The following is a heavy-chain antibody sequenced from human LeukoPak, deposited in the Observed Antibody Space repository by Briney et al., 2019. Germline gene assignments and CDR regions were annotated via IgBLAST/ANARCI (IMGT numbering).Heavy chain of an antibody. CDR1: GGSISSYY. CDR2: VYYSGST. D-gene: IGHD3-22*01. J-gene: IGHJ4*02. Sequence: SETLSLTCTVSGGSISSYYWSWIRQPPGKGLAGIGYVYYSGSTNYNPSLKSRVTISVDTSKNQFSLKLSSVTAADTAVYYCARNRWYYDSSGYQPEGFDYWGQGTLVTVSS. CDR3: ARNRWYYDSSGYQPEGFDY. V-gene: IGHV4-59*01.